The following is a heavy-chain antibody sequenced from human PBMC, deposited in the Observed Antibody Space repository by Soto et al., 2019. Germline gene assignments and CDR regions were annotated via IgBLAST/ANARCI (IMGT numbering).Heavy chain of an antibody. Sequence: EVQLVESGGGLVQPGGSLRLSCAASGFTFSYHWMHWVRQAPGQGLEGVSRINTDGTFTTYADFVEGRFTISRDNAKSTLYRLRTSLRAEDTAVYYCARPRSKSSSGFDIWGQGTMVTVSP. V-gene: IGHV3-74*03. D-gene: IGHD6-6*01. CDR3: ARPRSKSSSGFDI. CDR1: GFTFSYHW. CDR2: INTDGTFT. J-gene: IGHJ3*02.